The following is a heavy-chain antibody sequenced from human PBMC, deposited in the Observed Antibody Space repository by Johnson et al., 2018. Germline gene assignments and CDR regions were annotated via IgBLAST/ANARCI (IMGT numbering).Heavy chain of an antibody. V-gene: IGHV3-74*02. D-gene: IGHD3-22*01. CDR2: INGDGSNS. Sequence: VQLVEYGGGLVQPGGSLRLSCAASGFSISNYWMHWVRQPPGKGLVWVSRINGDGSNSGYVDSVKGRFTISRDNAKNTLDLQMNSLRAEDTAVYYCARTHYYDRSGRTASDIWGQGTMVTVSS. J-gene: IGHJ3*02. CDR3: ARTHYYDRSGRTASDI. CDR1: GFSISNYW.